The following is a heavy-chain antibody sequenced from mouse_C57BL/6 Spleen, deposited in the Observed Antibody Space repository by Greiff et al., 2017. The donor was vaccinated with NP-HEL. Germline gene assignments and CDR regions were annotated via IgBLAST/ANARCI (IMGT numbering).Heavy chain of an antibody. Sequence: VQLQQSGAELVRPGASVTLSCKASGYTFTDYDMHWVKQTPVHGLEWIGAIDPETGGTAYNQKFKGKAILTADKSSSTAYMELRSLTSEDSAVYYCTRGDYYGSSYGDYWGQGTTLTVSS. CDR1: GYTFTDYD. CDR2: IDPETGGT. V-gene: IGHV1-15*01. CDR3: TRGDYYGSSYGDY. D-gene: IGHD1-1*01. J-gene: IGHJ2*01.